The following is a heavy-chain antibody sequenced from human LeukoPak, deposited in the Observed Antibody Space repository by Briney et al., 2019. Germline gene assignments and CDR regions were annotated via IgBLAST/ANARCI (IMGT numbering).Heavy chain of an antibody. D-gene: IGHD5-18*01. CDR2: ISGSGGST. V-gene: IGHV3-23*01. CDR1: GFTVSSNY. J-gene: IGHJ4*02. CDR3: AKDLDVDTAMLIDY. Sequence: GGSLRLSCAASGFTVSSNYMSWVRQAPGKGLEWVSAISGSGGSTYYADSVKGRFTISRDDSKNTLYLQMNSLRAEDTAVYYCAKDLDVDTAMLIDYWGQGTLVTVSS.